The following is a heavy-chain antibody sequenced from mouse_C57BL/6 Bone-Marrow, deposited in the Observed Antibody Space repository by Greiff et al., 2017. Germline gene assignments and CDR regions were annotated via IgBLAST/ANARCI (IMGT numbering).Heavy chain of an antibody. CDR2: INPSNGGT. D-gene: IGHD1-1*01. CDR3: ARERITTVVGRGFAY. J-gene: IGHJ3*01. CDR1: GYTFTSYW. V-gene: IGHV1-53*01. Sequence: VHVKQPGTELVKPGASVKLSCKASGYTFTSYWMHWVKLRPGQGLEWIGNINPSNGGTNYNEKFKSKATLTVDKSSSTAYMQPSSLTSEDSAVYDCARERITTVVGRGFAYWGQGTLVTVSA.